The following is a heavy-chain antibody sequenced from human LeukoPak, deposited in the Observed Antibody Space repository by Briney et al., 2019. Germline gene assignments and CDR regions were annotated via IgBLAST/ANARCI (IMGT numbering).Heavy chain of an antibody. Sequence: GGSLRLSCATSGFSFTDYPINWVRQAPGKGLEWISNIRTTAEGAKYAYYADSVKGRVTISRDDGKNTLYLHMNSLRDDDTAVYYCATDQRYAFDYWGQGILVTVSS. D-gene: IGHD3-9*01. CDR2: IRTTAEGAKYA. CDR3: ATDQRYAFDY. J-gene: IGHJ4*02. CDR1: GFSFTDYP. V-gene: IGHV3-48*02.